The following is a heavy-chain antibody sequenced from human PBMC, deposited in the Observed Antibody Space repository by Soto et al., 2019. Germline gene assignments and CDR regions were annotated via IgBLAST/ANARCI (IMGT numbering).Heavy chain of an antibody. V-gene: IGHV2-5*01. D-gene: IGHD3-10*01. Sequence: QITLKESGPTLVKPTQTLTLTCTFSGFSLSTSGVGVGWIRQPPGQALEWLSLIYWNDDKRYSPSLKSRLTITKDTSKNQVVLTMTNMDPLDTATYYCAHRRLQYGIVRGVSPYYFDYWGQGTLVTVSS. CDR1: GFSLSTSGVG. J-gene: IGHJ4*02. CDR2: IYWNDDK. CDR3: AHRRLQYGIVRGVSPYYFDY.